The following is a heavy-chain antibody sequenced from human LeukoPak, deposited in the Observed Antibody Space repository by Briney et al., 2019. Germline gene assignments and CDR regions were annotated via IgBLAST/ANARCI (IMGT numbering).Heavy chain of an antibody. CDR3: ARHSSGWCTSQIDY. J-gene: IGHJ4*02. D-gene: IGHD6-19*01. V-gene: IGHV4-59*01. Sequence: SETLSLTCTVSGASSSSYSWSWMRQPPGKGLEWIGYIYDSGSTKYNPSLKSRVSISGDTSKNQFSLKLSSVSAADTAVYYCARHSSGWCTSQIDYWGQGTLVTVFS. CDR1: GASSSSYS. CDR2: IYDSGST.